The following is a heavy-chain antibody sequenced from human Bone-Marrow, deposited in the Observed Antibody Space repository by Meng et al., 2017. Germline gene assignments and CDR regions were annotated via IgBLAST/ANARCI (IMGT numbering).Heavy chain of an antibody. J-gene: IGHJ4*02. CDR3: GRNQGRELINH. CDR2: VYKRGDT. CDR1: GDSNSSNIW. D-gene: IGHD1-7*01. Sequence: QVQLQESRPGLVKPKGALSLTCTVSGDSNSSNIWWSGGRQPTGKGLEWIGEVYKRGDTNYNQSLKSRVDISVDKSKNQFYLRLFSVTAADTAVYYCGRNQGRELINHWGQGTLVTVSS. V-gene: IGHV4-4*02.